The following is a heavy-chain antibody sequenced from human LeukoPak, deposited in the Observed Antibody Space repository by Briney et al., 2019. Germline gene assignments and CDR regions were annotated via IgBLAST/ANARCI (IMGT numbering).Heavy chain of an antibody. CDR1: GFTFNNYA. J-gene: IGHJ6*02. V-gene: IGHV3-23*01. D-gene: IGHD1-14*01. Sequence: GGSLRLSCAASGFTFNNYAMNWVRQAPGKGLEWVSVISGSGGTTYYADSVKGRFTISRDSSKNTLYLQMNSLRAEDTAVYYCAKVSGGGLYYDGMDVWDQGTTVTVSS. CDR3: AKVSGGGLYYDGMDV. CDR2: ISGSGGTT.